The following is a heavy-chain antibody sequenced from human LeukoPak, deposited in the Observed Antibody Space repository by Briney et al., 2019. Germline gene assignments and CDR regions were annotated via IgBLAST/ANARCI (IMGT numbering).Heavy chain of an antibody. CDR3: TRGRRVEMATIRDLN. J-gene: IGHJ4*02. V-gene: IGHV1-8*01. Sequence: ASVKVSCKASGFTFTTFDVNWVRQATGQGLEWVGWMNFDRGDTGYAPKFQGRVTMTRNTSINTAYMDLNNLRYEDTAVYYCTRGRRVEMATIRDLNWGRGTLVTVSS. CDR2: MNFDRGDT. D-gene: IGHD5-24*01. CDR1: GFTFTTFD.